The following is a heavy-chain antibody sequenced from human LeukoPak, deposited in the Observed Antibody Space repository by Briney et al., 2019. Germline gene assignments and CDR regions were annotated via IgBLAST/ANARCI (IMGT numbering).Heavy chain of an antibody. D-gene: IGHD1-26*01. CDR3: AKASASRGSFDL. CDR2: ISHDGSNR. CDR1: GFTFTSYG. Sequence: PGRSLRLSCAASGFTFTSYGIHWVRQAPGKGLEWVAVISHDGSNRFSSDSVQGRFALSRDNSKNMVYLQMDSLRAEDTALYYCAKASASRGSFDLWGQGTLVTVSS. V-gene: IGHV3-30*18. J-gene: IGHJ4*02.